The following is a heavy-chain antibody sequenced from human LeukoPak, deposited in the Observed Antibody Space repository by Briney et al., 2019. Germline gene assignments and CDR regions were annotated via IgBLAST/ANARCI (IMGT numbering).Heavy chain of an antibody. CDR3: ARGGYSGYYCYFQH. J-gene: IGHJ1*01. CDR2: INHSGST. Sequence: SETLSLTCAVYGGSFSGYYWSWIRQPPGKGLEWIGEINHSGSTNYNPSLKSRVTISVDTSKNQFSLKLSSVTAADTAVYYCARGGYSGYYCYFQHWGQGTLVTVSS. D-gene: IGHD3-22*01. CDR1: GGSFSGYY. V-gene: IGHV4-34*01.